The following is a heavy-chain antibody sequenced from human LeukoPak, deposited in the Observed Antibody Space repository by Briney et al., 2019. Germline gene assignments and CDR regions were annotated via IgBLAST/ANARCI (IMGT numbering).Heavy chain of an antibody. CDR2: ISGSGGSI. CDR1: GFTFSSYA. J-gene: IGHJ6*02. V-gene: IGHV3-23*01. CDR3: AKLPAADYYYYGMDV. Sequence: PGGSLRLSCAASGFTFSSYAMSWVRQAPGKGLEWVSAISGSGGSIYYADSVKGRFTISRDNSKNTLYLQMNSLRAEDTAVYYCAKLPAADYYYYGMDVWGQGTTVTVSS. D-gene: IGHD2-2*01.